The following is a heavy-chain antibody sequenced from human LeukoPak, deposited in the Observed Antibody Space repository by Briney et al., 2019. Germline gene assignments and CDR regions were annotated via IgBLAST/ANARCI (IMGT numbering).Heavy chain of an antibody. J-gene: IGHJ4*02. CDR2: ISGGGGIT. Sequence: PGGSLRLSCAASGITFSNYATNWVRQAPGKGLEWVSGISGGGGITDYADSVKGRFTISRDNSKNTLYLQMNSLRAEDTAVHYCAKNPGYNWNYGYSDYWGQGTLVTVSS. D-gene: IGHD1-7*01. V-gene: IGHV3-23*01. CDR1: GITFSNYA. CDR3: AKNPGYNWNYGYSDY.